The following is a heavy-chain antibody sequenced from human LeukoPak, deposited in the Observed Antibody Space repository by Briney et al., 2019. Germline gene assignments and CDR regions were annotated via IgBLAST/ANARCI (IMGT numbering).Heavy chain of an antibody. Sequence: PSETLSLTCAVYGGSFSGYYWSWIRQPPGKGLEWIGEISHSGSTNYNPSLKRRVTISGDTSKNQFSLKLSSVTAADTAVYYCASRNAAVAGTDFDYWGQGTLVTVS. CDR3: ASRNAAVAGTDFDY. CDR2: ISHSGST. CDR1: GGSFSGYY. D-gene: IGHD6-19*01. J-gene: IGHJ4*02. V-gene: IGHV4-34*01.